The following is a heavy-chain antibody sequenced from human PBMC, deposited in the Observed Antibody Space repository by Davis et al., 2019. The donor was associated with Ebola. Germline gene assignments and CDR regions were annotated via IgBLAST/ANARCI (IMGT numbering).Heavy chain of an antibody. D-gene: IGHD1-26*01. CDR3: ARGWENRDNMDV. CDR1: GGSFSGYY. V-gene: IGHV4-34*01. Sequence: SETLSLTCAVYGGSFSGYYWSWIRQSPGKGLEWIGEINHSGSTNYNPSLKSRVTISVDTSKNQFSLKLSSVTAADAAVYYCARGWENRDNMDVWGKGTTVTVSS. CDR2: INHSGST. J-gene: IGHJ6*03.